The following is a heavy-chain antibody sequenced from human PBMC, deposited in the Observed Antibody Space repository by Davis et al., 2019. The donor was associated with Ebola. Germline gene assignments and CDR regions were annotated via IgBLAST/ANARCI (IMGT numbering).Heavy chain of an antibody. CDR1: GFISSSYW. J-gene: IGHJ6*03. CDR2: IKEEGSEQ. CDR3: ATNSGSYGYYMDV. Sequence: GGSLRLSCAASGFISSSYWMSWVRQAPGKGLEWVANIKEEGSEQYYVGSVKGRFAISRDNAKNSLYLQMNSLRAEDTAVYYCATNSGSYGYYMDVWGKGTTVTVSS. D-gene: IGHD1-26*01. V-gene: IGHV3-7*01.